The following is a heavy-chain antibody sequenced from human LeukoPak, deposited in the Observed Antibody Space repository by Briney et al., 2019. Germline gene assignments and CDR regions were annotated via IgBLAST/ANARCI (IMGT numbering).Heavy chain of an antibody. J-gene: IGHJ4*02. CDR1: GFTFSSYS. V-gene: IGHV3-21*04. Sequence: PGGSLRLSCAASGFTFSSYSMNWVRQAPGKGLEWVSAISSSGSYIYYADSVKGRFTISRDNSKNTLDLQMNSLRAEDTALYYCATSSGWYPKYFDYWGQGTLVTVSS. D-gene: IGHD6-19*01. CDR3: ATSSGWYPKYFDY. CDR2: ISSSGSYI.